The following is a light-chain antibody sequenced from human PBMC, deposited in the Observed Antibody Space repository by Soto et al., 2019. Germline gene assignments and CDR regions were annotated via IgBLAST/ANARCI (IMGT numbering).Light chain of an antibody. CDR1: SSNIGSNY. CDR2: RNN. V-gene: IGLV1-47*01. CDR3: AAWDDSLNGYV. Sequence: QSVRTQPPSASGTPGQRVTISCSGSSSNIGSNYVYWYQHLTGTAPKLLIYRNNQRPSGVPDRFSGSKSGTSASLAISGLQSEDEADYYCAAWDDSLNGYVFGTGTKVTVL. J-gene: IGLJ1*01.